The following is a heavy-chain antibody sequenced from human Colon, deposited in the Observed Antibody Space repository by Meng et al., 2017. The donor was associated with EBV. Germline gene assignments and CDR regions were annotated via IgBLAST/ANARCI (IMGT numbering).Heavy chain of an antibody. CDR2: IYHSGST. CDR1: GGSLSSRNW. V-gene: IGHV4-4*02. D-gene: IGHD2-21*02. CDR3: ARVGAYCGGDCYHPR. Sequence: LQAAGQGLAKTSGILSSTCAASGGSLSSRNWWSWVRQPPGKGLEWMGEIYHSGSTNYNPSLKSRVTISVDEYKNQCSLRLSSVTAADTAVYYCARVGAYCGGDCYHPRWGQGTLVTVSS. J-gene: IGHJ4*02.